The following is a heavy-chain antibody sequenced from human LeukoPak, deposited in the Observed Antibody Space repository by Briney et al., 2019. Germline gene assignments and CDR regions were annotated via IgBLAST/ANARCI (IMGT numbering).Heavy chain of an antibody. J-gene: IGHJ5*02. CDR2: ISGSGDYT. V-gene: IGHV3-23*01. D-gene: IGHD4-17*01. Sequence: GGSLRLSCAASGFTFSSHGMSWVRQAPGKGLEWVSTISGSGDYTYYADSVKGRFTISRDNSKNTLYLQMNSLRAEDTAVYYCAKESTVTPGNVNWFDTWGQGTLVTVSS. CDR3: AKESTVTPGNVNWFDT. CDR1: GFTFSSHG.